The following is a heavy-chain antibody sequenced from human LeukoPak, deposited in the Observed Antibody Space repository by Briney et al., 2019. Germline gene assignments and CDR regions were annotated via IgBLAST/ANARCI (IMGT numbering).Heavy chain of an antibody. D-gene: IGHD3-22*01. CDR3: AKDENYYDSSGYYHRPDY. Sequence: PGGSLRLSGAASGFTFSSYAMSWVRQAPGKGLEWVSAISGSGGSTYYADSVKGRFTISRDNSKNTLYLQMNSLRAEDTAVYYCAKDENYYDSSGYYHRPDYWGQGTLVTVSS. CDR1: GFTFSSYA. J-gene: IGHJ4*02. V-gene: IGHV3-23*01. CDR2: ISGSGGST.